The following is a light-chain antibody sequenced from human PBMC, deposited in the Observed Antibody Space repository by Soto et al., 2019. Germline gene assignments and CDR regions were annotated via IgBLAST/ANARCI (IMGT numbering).Light chain of an antibody. CDR2: AAS. Sequence: DIQVAQSPSSLSASIGDSVTITCRASQDITYYVAWFQQRPGKAPVSMIYAASSLQSVVTPKFNGSGSGTDFTLTINSLQPEDIATYYCQYCDSLPLFGPGTTVDFK. CDR1: QDITYY. J-gene: IGKJ3*01. V-gene: IGKV1-16*02. CDR3: QYCDSLPL.